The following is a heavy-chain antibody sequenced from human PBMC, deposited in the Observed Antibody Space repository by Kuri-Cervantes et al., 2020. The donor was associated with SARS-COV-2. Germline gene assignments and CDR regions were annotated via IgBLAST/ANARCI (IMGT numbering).Heavy chain of an antibody. Sequence: GGSLRLSCAASGFTFSSYSMNWVRQAPGKGLEWVSSISSSSSYIYYADSVKGRFTISRDNAKNSLYLQMNSLRADDTAVYYCAKEPAHCGTGCYSLLDQWGWGILVTVSS. CDR1: GFTFSSYS. D-gene: IGHD2-21*01. CDR2: ISSSSSYI. CDR3: AKEPAHCGTGCYSLLDQ. V-gene: IGHV3-21*04. J-gene: IGHJ4*02.